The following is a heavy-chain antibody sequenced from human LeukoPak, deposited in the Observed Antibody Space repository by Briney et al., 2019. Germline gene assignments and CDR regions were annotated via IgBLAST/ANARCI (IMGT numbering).Heavy chain of an antibody. J-gene: IGHJ4*02. CDR3: ARVLDRRYFDY. CDR1: GGSVSSGNYY. D-gene: IGHD1-1*01. CDR2: VYYTGST. V-gene: IGHV4-61*01. Sequence: PSETLSLTCTVSGGSVSSGNYYWSWIRQPPGKGLEWIGYVYYTGSTNYNPSLKSRVTISVDTSKNQFSLQLSSVTAADTAVYYCARVLDRRYFDYWGQGALVTVSS.